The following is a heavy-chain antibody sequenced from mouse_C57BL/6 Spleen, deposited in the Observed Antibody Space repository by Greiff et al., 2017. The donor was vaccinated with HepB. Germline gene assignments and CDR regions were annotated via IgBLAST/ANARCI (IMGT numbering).Heavy chain of an antibody. J-gene: IGHJ2*01. V-gene: IGHV1-26*01. CDR3: ARSDGYLYYFDY. Sequence: EVQLQQSRPELVKPGASVKISCKASGYTFTDYYMNWVKQSHGKSLEWIGDINPNNGGTSYNQKFKGKATLTVDKSSSTAYMELRSLTSEDSAVYYGARSDGYLYYFDYWGQGTTLTVSS. CDR1: GYTFTDYY. D-gene: IGHD2-3*01. CDR2: INPNNGGT.